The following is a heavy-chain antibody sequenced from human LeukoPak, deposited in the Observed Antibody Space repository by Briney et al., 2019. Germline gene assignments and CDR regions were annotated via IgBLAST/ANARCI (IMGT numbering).Heavy chain of an antibody. Sequence: GGSLRLSCAASGFTFSSYAMTWVRQAPGKGLEWVSGISDSGGTTDYADSVKGRFTISRDNSKKSLYLQMNSLRVEDTAVYYCAKEGQLVRKCYFDYWCQGALVTVSS. CDR1: GFTFSSYA. V-gene: IGHV3-23*01. J-gene: IGHJ4*02. CDR2: ISDSGGTT. CDR3: AKEGQLVRKCYFDY. D-gene: IGHD6-6*01.